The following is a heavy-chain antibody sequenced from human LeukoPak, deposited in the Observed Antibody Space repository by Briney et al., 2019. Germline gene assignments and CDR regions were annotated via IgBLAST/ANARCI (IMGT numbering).Heavy chain of an antibody. J-gene: IGHJ4*02. V-gene: IGHV4-30-2*01. D-gene: IGHD3-22*01. CDR2: IYHSGST. Sequence: SQTLSLTCAVSGGSISSGGYSWSWIRQPPGKGLEWIGYIYHSGSTYYNPSLKSRVTISVDGSKNQFSLELSSVTAADTAVYYCARGSTYYYDSSGYYRGYYFDYWGQGTLVTVSS. CDR1: GGSISSGGYS. CDR3: ARGSTYYYDSSGYYRGYYFDY.